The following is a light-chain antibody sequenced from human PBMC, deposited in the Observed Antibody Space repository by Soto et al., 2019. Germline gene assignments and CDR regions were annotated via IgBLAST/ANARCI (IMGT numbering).Light chain of an antibody. CDR1: SCNSGAGYD. J-gene: IGLJ1*01. V-gene: IGLV1-40*01. CDR2: GNS. Sequence: QSVLTQPPSVSGAPGQRVTISCTGSSCNSGAGYDVHWYQQLPGTAPKLLIYGNSNRPSGVPDRFSGSKSGTSASLAITGLQAEDEADYYCQSYDSSLSAHYVFGTGTKVTVL. CDR3: QSYDSSLSAHYV.